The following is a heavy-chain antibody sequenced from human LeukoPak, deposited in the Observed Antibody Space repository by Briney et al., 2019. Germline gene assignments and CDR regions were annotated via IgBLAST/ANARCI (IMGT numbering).Heavy chain of an antibody. CDR1: GFTLSSYN. CDR3: GKGGGGGDSSGYYYNYFDY. V-gene: IGHV3-23*01. Sequence: GGSLRLSCAASGFTLSSYNMNWVRQAPGKGLEWVSTISRSGGTTQYADSVKGRFTVSRDNSKNTLFLQMNSLRAEDTAVYFCGKGGGGGDSSGYYYNYFDYWGQGTLVTVSS. D-gene: IGHD3-22*01. J-gene: IGHJ4*02. CDR2: ISRSGGTT.